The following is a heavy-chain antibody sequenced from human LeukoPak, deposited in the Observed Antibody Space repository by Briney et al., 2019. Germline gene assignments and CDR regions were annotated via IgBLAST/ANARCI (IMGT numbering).Heavy chain of an antibody. V-gene: IGHV1-46*01. Sequence: ASVKFSCKASGNSSTYVFTTYPIHWVRQAPGQSLQCLGMINLRGDATIYAQKFQGRVTMTSDSSTTTVYMELSSLKSEDTGLYYCARKWSSRDWFDPWGQGTLVTVSS. J-gene: IGHJ5*02. CDR2: INLRGDAT. CDR3: ARKWSSRDWFDP. CDR1: GNSSTYVFTTYP. D-gene: IGHD2-8*01.